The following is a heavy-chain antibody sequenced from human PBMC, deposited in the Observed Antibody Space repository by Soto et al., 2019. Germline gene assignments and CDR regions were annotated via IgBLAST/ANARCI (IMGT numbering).Heavy chain of an antibody. CDR3: ARLTDYDFWSGYYISEWFDP. V-gene: IGHV4-34*01. CDR2: INHSGST. J-gene: IGHJ5*02. CDR1: GGSFSGYY. Sequence: ETLSLTCAVYGGSFSGYYWSWIRQPPGKGLEWIGEINHSGSTNYNPSLKSRVTISVDTSKNQFSLKLSSVTAADTAVYYCARLTDYDFWSGYYISEWFDPWGQGTLVTVSS. D-gene: IGHD3-3*01.